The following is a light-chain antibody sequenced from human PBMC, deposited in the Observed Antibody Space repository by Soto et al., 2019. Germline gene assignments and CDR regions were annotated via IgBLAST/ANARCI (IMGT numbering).Light chain of an antibody. CDR3: QQYHNWPPLT. CDR2: GVS. J-gene: IGKJ5*01. V-gene: IGKV3-15*01. CDR1: QSVGIK. Sequence: EIVMTQSPATLSVSPGERATLSCRASQSVGIKLAWYQQKPGQAPRILIHGVSTRATGISARFSGSGSGTEFTLTITNLQSEDFALYYCQQYHNWPPLTFGQGTRLDIK.